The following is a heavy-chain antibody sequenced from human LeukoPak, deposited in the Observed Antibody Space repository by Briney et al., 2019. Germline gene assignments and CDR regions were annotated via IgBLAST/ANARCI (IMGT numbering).Heavy chain of an antibody. V-gene: IGHV1-69*04. CDR1: GGTFSSYA. J-gene: IGHJ4*02. D-gene: IGHD6-19*01. Sequence: ASVKVSCKASGGTFSSYAISWVRQAPGQGLEWIGRIIPILGIANYAQKFQGRVTITADKSTSTAYMELSSLRSEDTAVYYCASNMKSIAVIPFDYWGQGTPVTVSS. CDR2: IIPILGIA. CDR3: ASNMKSIAVIPFDY.